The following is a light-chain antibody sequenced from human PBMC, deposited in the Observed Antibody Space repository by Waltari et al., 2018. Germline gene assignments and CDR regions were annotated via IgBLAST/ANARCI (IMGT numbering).Light chain of an antibody. V-gene: IGLV2-8*01. CDR3: SPYAGNDKLV. Sequence: QSALTQPPSASGAPGQSVTSSCTPTSGHVGSYGAWYQPPPGRAPKVLIFEVTKRPSGVPQRFSGSGSGNTASLPVSGLQAEDEADYYCSPYAGNDKLVFGGGTKVTVL. J-gene: IGLJ3*02. CDR1: SGHVGSY. CDR2: EVT.